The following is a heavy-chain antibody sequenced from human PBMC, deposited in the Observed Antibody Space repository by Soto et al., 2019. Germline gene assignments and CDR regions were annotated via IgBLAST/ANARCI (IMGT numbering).Heavy chain of an antibody. J-gene: IGHJ6*02. D-gene: IGHD2-21*01. CDR1: GDTFSSYA. CDR2: IITVLGTT. CDR3: ARRRYCGYDCYHKHYYGMDV. Sequence: QVQLVQSGAELKKTGSSVKVSCRASGDTFSSYAVNWVRQAPGRGVEWMGRIITVLGTTDYAQKFKGRVTVTAEKTTNTVYIELSSLRSEDTAVYYCARRRYCGYDCYHKHYYGMDVWGQGTTVTIAS. V-gene: IGHV1-69*08.